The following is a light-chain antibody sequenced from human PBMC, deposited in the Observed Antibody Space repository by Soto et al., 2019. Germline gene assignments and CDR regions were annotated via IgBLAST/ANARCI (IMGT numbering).Light chain of an antibody. V-gene: IGKV1-5*03. CDR2: KAS. J-gene: IGKJ4*01. CDR1: QTISSW. Sequence: DIQMTQSPSTLSGSVGDRVTITCRASQTISSWLAWYQQKPGKAPKLLVYKASTLQSGVSSRFSGSGSGTDFSLTINSLLPDDFATYYCQQYKSYPLTFGGGTKVDIK. CDR3: QQYKSYPLT.